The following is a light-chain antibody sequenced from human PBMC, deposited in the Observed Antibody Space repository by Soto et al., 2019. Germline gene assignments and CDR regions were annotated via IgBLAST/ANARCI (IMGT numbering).Light chain of an antibody. CDR1: QSVSGSY. Sequence: EIVLTQSPGTLSLSPGERATLSCRASQSVSGSYLAWYQQKPGQAPRLLIYGASSRATGIPDRFSGSGSGTDFTLTISRLEPEDFAVYYCQQYDRSRTFGPGTKVDIK. J-gene: IGKJ3*01. CDR2: GAS. CDR3: QQYDRSRT. V-gene: IGKV3-20*01.